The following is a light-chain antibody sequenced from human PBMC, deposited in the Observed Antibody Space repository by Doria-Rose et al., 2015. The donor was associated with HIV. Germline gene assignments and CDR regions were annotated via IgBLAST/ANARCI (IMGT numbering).Light chain of an antibody. V-gene: IGLV1-40*01. CDR2: GNT. CDR1: SSNIGAGFD. J-gene: IGLJ1*01. Sequence: QSVLTQPPSVSGAPGQRVAISCTGSSSNIGAGFDVNWYQQFPRTAPKLLIHGNTNRPSGVPDRFSGSKSGTSASLAISGLRAEGEADYYCQSYDSRLSVYVFGTGTKVTVL. CDR3: QSYDSRLSVYV.